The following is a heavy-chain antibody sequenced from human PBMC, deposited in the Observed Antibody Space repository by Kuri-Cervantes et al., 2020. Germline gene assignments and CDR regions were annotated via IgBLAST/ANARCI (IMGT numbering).Heavy chain of an antibody. V-gene: IGHV4-39*07. CDR3: ATRAYADYYMDV. CDR1: GGSISSSSYY. CDR2: IYYSGST. Sequence: SETLSLTCTVSGGSISSSSYYWGWIRQPPGKGLEWIGSIYYSGSTYYNPSLKSRVTISVDTSKNQFSLKLSSVTAADTAVYYCATRAYADYYMDVWGKGTTVTVSS. J-gene: IGHJ6*03. D-gene: IGHD1-1*01.